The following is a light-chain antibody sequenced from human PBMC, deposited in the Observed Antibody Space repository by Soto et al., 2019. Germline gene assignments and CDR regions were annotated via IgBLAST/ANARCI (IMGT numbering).Light chain of an antibody. CDR1: SSDVGGYNY. CDR2: DVS. CDR3: CSYAGSYTYV. V-gene: IGLV2-11*01. J-gene: IGLJ1*01. Sequence: LTQPRSVSGSPGQSVTISCTGTSSDVGGYNYVSWYQQHPGKAPKLMIYDVSKRPSGVPDRFSGSKSGNTASLTISGLQAEYEADYYCCSYAGSYTYVFGTGTKVTVL.